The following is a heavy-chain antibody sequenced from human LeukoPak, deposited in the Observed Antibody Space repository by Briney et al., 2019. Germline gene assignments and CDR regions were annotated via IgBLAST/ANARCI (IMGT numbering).Heavy chain of an antibody. D-gene: IGHD3-9*01. CDR2: ITGSGDTT. J-gene: IGHJ4*02. Sequence: GASLRLSCAASGFIFRNYAMSLVRPARGKGLELVSAITGSGDTTYYADSVKGRFTVSRDNSKHTLYVEMNTLRAEDTAVYYCAKWGDYDILTGYYVSDFWGQGTLVTVSS. CDR1: GFIFRNYA. CDR3: AKWGDYDILTGYYVSDF. V-gene: IGHV3-23*01.